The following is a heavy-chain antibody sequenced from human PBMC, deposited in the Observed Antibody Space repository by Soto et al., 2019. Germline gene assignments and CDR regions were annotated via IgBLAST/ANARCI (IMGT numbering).Heavy chain of an antibody. D-gene: IGHD6-19*01. Sequence: EVQLVESGGGLVQPGGSLRLSCAASGFTFSDHYMDWVRQAPGKGLEWVGRTRNKANSYTTEYAASVKGRFTISRDDSKNSLYLQMNSLKPEDTAVYYCARVGAVAGTFDYWGQGTLVTVSS. CDR2: TRNKANSYTT. J-gene: IGHJ4*02. CDR3: ARVGAVAGTFDY. CDR1: GFTFSDHY. V-gene: IGHV3-72*01.